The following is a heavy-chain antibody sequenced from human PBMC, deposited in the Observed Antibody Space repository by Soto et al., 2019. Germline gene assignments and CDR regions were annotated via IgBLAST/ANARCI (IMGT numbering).Heavy chain of an antibody. CDR1: GGSISSYY. D-gene: IGHD3-22*01. V-gene: IGHV4-59*06. CDR3: AREGGSYDSGGYLIRGAFDI. Sequence: PSETLSLTCTVSGGSISSYYWSWIRQPAGKGLEWIGNIYFRGNTYYSPSLESRLTISVDTSKNQFSLKLTSVTAADTAVYYCAREGGSYDSGGYLIRGAFDIWGQGTMVTVSS. CDR2: IYFRGNT. J-gene: IGHJ3*02.